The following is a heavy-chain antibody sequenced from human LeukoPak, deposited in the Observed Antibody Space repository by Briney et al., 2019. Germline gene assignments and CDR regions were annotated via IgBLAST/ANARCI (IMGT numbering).Heavy chain of an antibody. J-gene: IGHJ4*02. CDR1: GFTVSSNY. Sequence: GGSLRLSCAASGFTVSSNYMSWVRQAPGKGLEWVSVIYSGGSTYYADSVKGRFTISRDNSKNTLYLQMNSLRAKDTAVYYCARERYDFWSGYFDYWGQGTLVTVSS. CDR3: ARERYDFWSGYFDY. V-gene: IGHV3-53*01. D-gene: IGHD3-3*01. CDR2: IYSGGST.